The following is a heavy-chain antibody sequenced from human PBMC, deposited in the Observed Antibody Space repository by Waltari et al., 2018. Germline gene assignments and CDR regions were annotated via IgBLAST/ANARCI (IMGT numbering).Heavy chain of an antibody. V-gene: IGHV3-74*01. CDR3: ARHPEDYGDFGGWFDP. Sequence: EVQLVESGGGVVQPGGSLRLSCEASGFTFGGYWMHWVRQAPGGRPVWVSQINRDGSKSDYAESGKGRFTTSRNNGKSTLYLQMDSLRVDDTGVYYCARHPEDYGDFGGWFDPWGQVTLVIVSS. CDR1: GFTFGGYW. J-gene: IGHJ5*02. D-gene: IGHD4-17*01. CDR2: INRDGSKS.